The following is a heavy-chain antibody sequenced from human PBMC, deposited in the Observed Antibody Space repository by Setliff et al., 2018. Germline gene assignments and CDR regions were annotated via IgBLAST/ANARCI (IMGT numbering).Heavy chain of an antibody. D-gene: IGHD2-8*01. CDR3: SRLVRYCSTTTCQRASGAEV. CDR1: GYTFTDYI. Sequence: GASVKVSCKASGYTFTDYIINWVRQAPGQGLEWVGWISPHTGKTYFAQKLQGRVTMTTDTSAETAYMELRSLRSDDTAIYYCSRLVRYCSTTTCQRASGAEVWGQGTLVTVSS. CDR2: ISPHTGKT. V-gene: IGHV1-18*01. J-gene: IGHJ4*02.